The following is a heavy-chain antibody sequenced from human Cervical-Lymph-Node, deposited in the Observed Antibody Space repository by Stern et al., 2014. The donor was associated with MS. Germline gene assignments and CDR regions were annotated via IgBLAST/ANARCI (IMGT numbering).Heavy chain of an antibody. D-gene: IGHD4-17*01. J-gene: IGHJ4*02. CDR2: IKKDGSEK. Sequence: VQLVESGGGLVQPGGSLRLSCAGSGFTFSHYWMTWVRQAPGKGLEWVASIKKDGSEKYYVDSLKGRFTISRDNAKNSLYLQMTSLRADDTAVYYCARKTTAKNWGQGTLVTVSP. CDR1: GFTFSHYW. V-gene: IGHV3-7*01. CDR3: ARKTTAKN.